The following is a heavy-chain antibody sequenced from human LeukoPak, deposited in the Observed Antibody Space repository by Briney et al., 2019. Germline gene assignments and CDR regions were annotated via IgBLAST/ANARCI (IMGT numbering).Heavy chain of an antibody. D-gene: IGHD2/OR15-2a*01. J-gene: IGHJ4*02. CDR2: ITASGTAM. CDR3: AKDQRRESPHYLDS. V-gene: IGHV3-48*02. CDR1: GFTFSSYS. Sequence: GGSLRLSCAASGFTFSSYSMNWVRQAPGKGLEWVSHITASGTAMFYADSVKGRFTISRDNAKNSLYLQMNSLRDEDTAVYYCAKDQRRESPHYLDSWGQGTLVTVSS.